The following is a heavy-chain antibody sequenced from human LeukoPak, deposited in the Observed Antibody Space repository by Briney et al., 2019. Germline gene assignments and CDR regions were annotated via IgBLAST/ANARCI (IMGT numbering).Heavy chain of an antibody. V-gene: IGHV3-53*05. CDR1: GFTVSSNY. CDR3: ARDRPNILFMDAFEY. CDR2: IYSGGST. D-gene: IGHD3-9*01. Sequence: PGGSLRLSCAASGFTVSSNYMSWVRQAPGKGLEWVSVIYSGGSTYYADSVKGRFTISRDNSKNTLQLQMNSLRTDDTAIYYCARDRPNILFMDAFEYWGQGSLVTVSS. J-gene: IGHJ4*02.